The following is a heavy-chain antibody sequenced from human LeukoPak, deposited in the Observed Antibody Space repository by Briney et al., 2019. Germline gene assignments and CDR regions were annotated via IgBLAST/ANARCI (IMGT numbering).Heavy chain of an antibody. D-gene: IGHD2-8*01. J-gene: IGHJ5*02. Sequence: GGSLRLSCAASGLTFSNFWMNWVRQAPGKGPEWVANINQDGSEKYYVDSVKGRFIISRDNAKNSLYLQMNSLRAEDTAVYYCARVSNGWFDPWGQGTLVTVSS. CDR1: GLTFSNFW. V-gene: IGHV3-7*03. CDR3: ARVSNGWFDP. CDR2: INQDGSEK.